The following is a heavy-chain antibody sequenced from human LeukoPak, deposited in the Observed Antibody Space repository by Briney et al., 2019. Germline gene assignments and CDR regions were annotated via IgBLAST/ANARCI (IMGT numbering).Heavy chain of an antibody. CDR3: TRLGCGGDCYFDY. J-gene: IGHJ4*02. D-gene: IGHD2-21*02. Sequence: PGGSLRLSCAASGFTFSGSAMHWVSQASGRGLEWVGRIRSKANSYATAYAASVKGRFTISRDDSKNTAYLQMNSLKTEDTAVYYCTRLGCGGDCYFDYWGQGTLVTVSS. V-gene: IGHV3-73*01. CDR1: GFTFSGSA. CDR2: IRSKANSYAT.